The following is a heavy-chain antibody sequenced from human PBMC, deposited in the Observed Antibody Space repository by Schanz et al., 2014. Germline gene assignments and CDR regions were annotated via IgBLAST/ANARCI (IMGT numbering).Heavy chain of an antibody. Sequence: EVQLVESGGGLMQPGGSLRLSCAVSGFSVSTNYMSWVRQAPGKGLEWVSTIYIHSVSTNYADSVKGRFIISRDSSKNTLFLQMNILRAEDTAVYFCARDEGREGYNLAFDVWGQGTLVTVSS. V-gene: IGHV3-53*01. J-gene: IGHJ3*01. D-gene: IGHD5-12*01. CDR2: IYIHSVST. CDR1: GFSVSTNY. CDR3: ARDEGREGYNLAFDV.